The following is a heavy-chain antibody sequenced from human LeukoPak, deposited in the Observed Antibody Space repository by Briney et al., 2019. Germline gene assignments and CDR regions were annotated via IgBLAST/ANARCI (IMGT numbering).Heavy chain of an antibody. Sequence: GGSLRLPCAASGFTVSSNYMSWVRQAPGKGLEWVSVIYSGGSTYYADSVKGRFTISRDNSKNTLYLHMNSLRAEDTAVYYCARGDFWSGYSHFDYWGQGTLVTVSS. J-gene: IGHJ4*02. CDR1: GFTVSSNY. V-gene: IGHV3-53*01. D-gene: IGHD3-3*01. CDR2: IYSGGST. CDR3: ARGDFWSGYSHFDY.